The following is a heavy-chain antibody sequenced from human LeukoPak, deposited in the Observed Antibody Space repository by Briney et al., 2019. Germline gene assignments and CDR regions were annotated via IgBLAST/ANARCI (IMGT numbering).Heavy chain of an antibody. Sequence: ASMKVSCKSSGFTFSGHYIHWVRQAPGQGLEWMAYISPHSTARSSAEKFQGRVTLTRDTSMSTVYMELVGLTSDDTAVYYCARGRGYCTGVSCDIDYWGQGTLVTVSS. CDR2: ISPHSTAR. D-gene: IGHD2-8*02. CDR1: GFTFSGHY. CDR3: ARGRGYCTGVSCDIDY. V-gene: IGHV1-2*02. J-gene: IGHJ4*02.